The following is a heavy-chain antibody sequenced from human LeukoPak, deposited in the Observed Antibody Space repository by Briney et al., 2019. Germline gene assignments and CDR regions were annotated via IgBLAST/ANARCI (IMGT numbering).Heavy chain of an antibody. CDR2: IWYDGSNK. CDR1: GFTFSSYG. Sequence: SGRSLRLSCAASGFTFSSYGMHWVRQAPGKGLEWVAVIWYDGSNKYYADSVKGRFTISRDNSKNTLNLQMNSLRAEDTAVYYCASDGTEDAFDIWGQGTMVTVSS. D-gene: IGHD1-14*01. V-gene: IGHV3-33*01. J-gene: IGHJ3*02. CDR3: ASDGTEDAFDI.